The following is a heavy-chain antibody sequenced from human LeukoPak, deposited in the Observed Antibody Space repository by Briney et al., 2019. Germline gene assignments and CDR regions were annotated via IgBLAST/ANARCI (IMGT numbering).Heavy chain of an antibody. D-gene: IGHD6-13*01. CDR2: IYYSGST. CDR3: ARQGRMMAAAVFP. CDR1: GGSISSSSYY. J-gene: IGHJ5*02. V-gene: IGHV4-39*01. Sequence: SETLSLTCTVSGGSISSSSYYWGWIRQPPGKGLEWIGSIYYSGSTYYNPSLKSRVTISVDTSKNQFSLKLSSVTAADTAVYYCARQGRMMAAAVFPWGQGTLVTVSS.